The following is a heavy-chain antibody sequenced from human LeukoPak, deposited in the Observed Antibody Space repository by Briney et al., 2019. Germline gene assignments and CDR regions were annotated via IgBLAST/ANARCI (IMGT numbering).Heavy chain of an antibody. J-gene: IGHJ4*02. D-gene: IGHD2-8*01. CDR3: ARVAGLREYLDY. CDR2: IWCDGRNK. Sequence: GRSLRLSCAASGFIFSSYGMHWVRQAPGKGLEWVAAIWCDGRNKYYADSVKGRFTISRDNSKNTLYLQMNSLRAEDTAVYYCARVAGLREYLDYWGQGTLVTVSS. V-gene: IGHV3-33*01. CDR1: GFIFSSYG.